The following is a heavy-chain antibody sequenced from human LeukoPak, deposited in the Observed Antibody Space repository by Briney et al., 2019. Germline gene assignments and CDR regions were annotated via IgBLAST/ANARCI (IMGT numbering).Heavy chain of an antibody. Sequence: ASVKVSCKASGYTFTSYGISWVRQAPGQGLEWMGRINPNSGGTNYAQKFQGRVTMTRDTSISTAYMELSRLRSDDTAVYYCARDTAVAGSGYWGQGTLVTVSS. D-gene: IGHD6-19*01. V-gene: IGHV1-2*06. CDR3: ARDTAVAGSGY. CDR2: INPNSGGT. CDR1: GYTFTSYG. J-gene: IGHJ4*02.